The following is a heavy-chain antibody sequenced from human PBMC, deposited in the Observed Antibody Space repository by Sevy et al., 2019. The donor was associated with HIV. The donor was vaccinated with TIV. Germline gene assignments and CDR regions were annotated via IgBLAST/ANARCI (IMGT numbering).Heavy chain of an antibody. D-gene: IGHD6-13*01. J-gene: IGHJ5*01. CDR3: ARGRRPGGLAADAWFDS. V-gene: IGHV4-4*07. CDR2: IYSRGNS. CDR1: DDSITTYF. Sequence: SETLSLTCTVSDDSITTYFWNWVRQPAGKGLEWIGRIYSRGNSNYNPSFKSRVTMSVDTSKNQVSLRLRSVTAADMAVYFCARGRRPGGLAADAWFDSWGQGILVTVSS.